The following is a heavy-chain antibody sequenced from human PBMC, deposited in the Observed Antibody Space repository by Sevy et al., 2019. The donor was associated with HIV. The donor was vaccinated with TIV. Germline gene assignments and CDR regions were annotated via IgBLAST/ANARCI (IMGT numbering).Heavy chain of an antibody. CDR1: GFTFSYYD. J-gene: IGHJ4*02. V-gene: IGHV3-21*04. CDR2: ISSGSSYI. D-gene: IGHD3-22*01. Sequence: GGSLRLSSAASGFTFSYYDMSWVRQAPGKGLEWVSSISSGSSYIFYADSVKGRFTISRDNAKNSLYLQMNSLRAEDTAVYYCASPLNYYDSPSAYWGQGTLVTVSS. CDR3: ASPLNYYDSPSAY.